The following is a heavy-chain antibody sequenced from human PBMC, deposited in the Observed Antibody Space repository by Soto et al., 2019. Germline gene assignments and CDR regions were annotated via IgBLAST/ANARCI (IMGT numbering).Heavy chain of an antibody. CDR3: ARVGDHVRYYYGMDV. J-gene: IGHJ6*02. D-gene: IGHD2-21*02. CDR2: IYSGGST. CDR1: GFTVSSNY. Sequence: PGGSLRLSCAASGFTVSSNYMSWVRQAPGKGLEWVSVIYSGGSTYYADSVKGRFTISRDNSKNTLYLQMNSLRAEDTAVYYCARVGDHVRYYYGMDVWGQGTTVTVSS. V-gene: IGHV3-53*01.